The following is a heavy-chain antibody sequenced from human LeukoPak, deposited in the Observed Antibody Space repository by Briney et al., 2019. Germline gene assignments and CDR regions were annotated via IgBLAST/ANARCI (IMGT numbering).Heavy chain of an antibody. J-gene: IGHJ4*02. Sequence: SETLSLTCTVSGGSISSYYWSWIRQPPGKGLEWIGYIYYSGSTNYNPSLKSRVTISVDTSKNQFSLKLSSVTAADTAVYYCARELGPLSFDYWGQGTLVTVSS. CDR2: IYYSGST. CDR1: GGSISSYY. D-gene: IGHD7-27*01. CDR3: ARELGPLSFDY. V-gene: IGHV4-59*12.